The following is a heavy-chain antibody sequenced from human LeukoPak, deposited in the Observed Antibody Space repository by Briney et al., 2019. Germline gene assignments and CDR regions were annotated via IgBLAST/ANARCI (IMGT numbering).Heavy chain of an antibody. J-gene: IGHJ3*02. CDR3: ARGSDYGDYRIPGWYGGLQIAFDI. CDR2: INHSGST. CDR1: GFTFSSYW. V-gene: IGHV4-34*01. D-gene: IGHD4-17*01. Sequence: GSLRLSCAASGFTFSSYWMSWVRQPPGKGLEWIGEINHSGSTNYNPSLKSRVTISVDTSKNQFSLKLSSVTAADTAVYYCARGSDYGDYRIPGWYGGLQIAFDIWGQGTMVTVSS.